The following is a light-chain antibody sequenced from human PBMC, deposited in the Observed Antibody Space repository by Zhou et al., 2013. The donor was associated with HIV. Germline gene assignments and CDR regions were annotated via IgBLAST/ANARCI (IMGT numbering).Light chain of an antibody. CDR1: QSLLHSNGYNY. CDR2: LGS. Sequence: DIVMTQSPLSLPVTPGEPASISCRSSQSLLHSNGYNYLDWYLQKPGQSPQLLIYLGSNRASGVPDRFSGSGSGTDFTLKINDVEAGDVGVYYCMQALQVPPSFGQGTKLESK. V-gene: IGKV2-28*01. J-gene: IGKJ2*03. CDR3: MQALQVPPS.